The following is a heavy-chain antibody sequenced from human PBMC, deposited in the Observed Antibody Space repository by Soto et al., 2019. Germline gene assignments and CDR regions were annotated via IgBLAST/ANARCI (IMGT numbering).Heavy chain of an antibody. D-gene: IGHD4-4*01. CDR3: ARREGGVSTGVDY. Sequence: QLQLQESGPGLVKTSETLSLTCTVSGGSISSSSYYWGWIRQPPGKGLEWIGSIHYSGRTYYNPSLKSRVTISLDTSNNQFSLKVTSVTAADTAVYYCARREGGVSTGVDYWGQGTLVTVSS. J-gene: IGHJ4*02. V-gene: IGHV4-39*01. CDR2: IHYSGRT. CDR1: GGSISSSSYY.